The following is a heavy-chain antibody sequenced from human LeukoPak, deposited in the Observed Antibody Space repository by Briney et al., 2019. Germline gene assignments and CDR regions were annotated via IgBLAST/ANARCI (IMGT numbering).Heavy chain of an antibody. CDR3: ARGNILTGYCFDF. D-gene: IGHD3-9*01. CDR1: GGSITGYY. J-gene: IGHJ4*02. CDR2: IHYTGAT. V-gene: IGHV4-34*01. Sequence: SETLSLTCAVYGGSITGYYWSWIRQTPGRGLEWVGEIHYTGATSYNPSLKSRATISTDKSKNQFSLRLSSVTAADTAVYYCARGNILTGYCFDFWGQGALVTVSS.